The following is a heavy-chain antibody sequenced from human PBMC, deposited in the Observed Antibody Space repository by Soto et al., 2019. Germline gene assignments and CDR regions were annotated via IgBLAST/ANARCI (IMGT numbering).Heavy chain of an antibody. V-gene: IGHV3-23*01. CDR3: AKGDRSGSWYREY. J-gene: IGHJ4*02. CDR2: ISGSGVST. D-gene: IGHD6-13*01. CDR1: EFTCSSYP. Sequence: GGSRRLSCAACEFTCSSYPMSWGRKAPAKGLEWVSAISGSGVSTYYPDYVKGRFTISRDNSKNTLYMQMNSLRAEDTAVYYCAKGDRSGSWYREYWGQGT.